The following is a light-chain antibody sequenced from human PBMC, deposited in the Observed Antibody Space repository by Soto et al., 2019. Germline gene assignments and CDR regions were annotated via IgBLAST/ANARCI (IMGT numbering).Light chain of an antibody. CDR1: QSLNIN. CDR2: GAS. J-gene: IGKJ4*01. V-gene: IGKV3D-15*01. Sequence: EIVMTQSPATLSVSPGERVTLSCRASQSLNINLAWYQQKPGQAPRVLIYGASCRASGIPDGFSGSGSGTAFTLTISRLEHDDYAFYYCQQYQNWPPLTFGGGTRVEIK. CDR3: QQYQNWPPLT.